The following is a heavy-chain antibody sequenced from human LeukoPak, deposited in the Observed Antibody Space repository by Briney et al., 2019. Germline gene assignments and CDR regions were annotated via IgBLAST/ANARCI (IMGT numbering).Heavy chain of an antibody. CDR3: ARRSEQPPYLEY. D-gene: IGHD3-3*01. Sequence: GESLKISCKGSGYTFSSYWIGWVRQMPGKGLEWMGIIYPGDSDTRYRSSFQGQVTISADKSINTAYLQWNSLKASDTAMYYCARRSEQPPYLEYWGKGPWVTVS. CDR1: GYTFSSYW. V-gene: IGHV5-51*01. CDR2: IYPGDSDT. J-gene: IGHJ4*02.